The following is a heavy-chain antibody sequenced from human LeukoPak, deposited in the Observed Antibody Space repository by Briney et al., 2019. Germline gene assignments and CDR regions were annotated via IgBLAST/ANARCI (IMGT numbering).Heavy chain of an antibody. D-gene: IGHD3-22*01. CDR2: IYNSGRT. J-gene: IGHJ3*02. CDR3: ARGSVFITMIVVVKKAFDI. V-gene: IGHV4-59*12. Sequence: SETLSLTCTVSGGSISDYHWSWIRQPPGKGLEYIGYIYNSGRTFYNPSLKSRVTISVDTSKNQFSLKLSSVTAADTAVYYCARGSVFITMIVVVKKAFDIWGQGTMVTVSS. CDR1: GGSISDYH.